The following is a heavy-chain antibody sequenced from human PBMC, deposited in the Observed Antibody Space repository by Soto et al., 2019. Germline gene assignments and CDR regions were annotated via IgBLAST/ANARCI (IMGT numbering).Heavy chain of an antibody. CDR2: ISYDGSNK. CDR3: AKDSQWLGWVDP. D-gene: IGHD6-19*01. J-gene: IGHJ5*02. CDR1: GFTFSSCG. Sequence: QVQLVESGGGVVQPGRSLRLSCAASGFTFSSCGMHWVRQAPGKGLEWVAVISYDGSNKYYADSVKGRFTISRDNSKNTLYLQINRLRVEDTDGYYWAKDSQWLGWVDPWGPGTLVTVSS. V-gene: IGHV3-30*18.